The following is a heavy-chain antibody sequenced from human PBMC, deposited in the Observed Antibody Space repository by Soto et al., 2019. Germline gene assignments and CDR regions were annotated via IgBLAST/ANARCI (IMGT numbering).Heavy chain of an antibody. D-gene: IGHD2-15*01. CDR3: ARRQVVAAQH. V-gene: IGHV4-30-2*01. J-gene: IGHJ4*02. CDR1: GGSISSGGYS. Sequence: QLQLQESGSGLVKPSQTLSLTCAVSGGSISSGGYSWSWIRQPPGKGLEWIGYIYHSGSTNYNPSRKRRAPISVGRSNNQFSLKLSSVTAADTAVYHCARRQVVAAQHWGQGTLVTVSS. CDR2: IYHSGST.